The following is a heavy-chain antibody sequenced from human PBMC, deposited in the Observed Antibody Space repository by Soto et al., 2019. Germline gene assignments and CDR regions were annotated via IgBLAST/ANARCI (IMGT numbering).Heavy chain of an antibody. CDR3: ARHLKAELDYDAFDI. CDR1: GGSISSYY. Sequence: SETLSLTCTDSGGSISSYYWSWIRQPPGKGLEWIGYIYYSGSTNYNPSLKSRVTISVDTSKNQFSLKLSSVTAADTAVYYCARHLKAELDYDAFDIWGQGTMVT. D-gene: IGHD1-26*01. J-gene: IGHJ3*02. V-gene: IGHV4-59*08. CDR2: IYYSGST.